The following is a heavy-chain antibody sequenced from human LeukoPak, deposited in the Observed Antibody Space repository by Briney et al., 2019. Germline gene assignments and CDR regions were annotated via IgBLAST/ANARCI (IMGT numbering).Heavy chain of an antibody. J-gene: IGHJ4*02. Sequence: ASVKVSCKASGGTFISYAISWVRQAPGQGLEWMGGIIPIFGTANYAQKFQGRVTITADESTSTAYVELSSLRSEDTAVYYCARDRDILPLDYWGQGTLVTVSS. D-gene: IGHD3-9*01. CDR1: GGTFISYA. CDR2: IIPIFGTA. CDR3: ARDRDILPLDY. V-gene: IGHV1-69*13.